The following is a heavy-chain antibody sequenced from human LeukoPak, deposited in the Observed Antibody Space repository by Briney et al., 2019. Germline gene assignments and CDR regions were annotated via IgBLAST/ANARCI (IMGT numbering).Heavy chain of an antibody. V-gene: IGHV3-66*02. CDR3: ARDKRLSDAFDI. CDR2: IYSGGST. J-gene: IGHJ3*02. CDR1: GFTVSSNY. D-gene: IGHD4/OR15-4a*01. Sequence: GGSLRLSCAASGFTVSSNYMSWVRQAPGKGLEWVSVIYSGGSTYYADSVKGRFTISRDNSKNTLYLQMNSLRAEDTAVYYCARDKRLSDAFDIWGQGTMVTVSS.